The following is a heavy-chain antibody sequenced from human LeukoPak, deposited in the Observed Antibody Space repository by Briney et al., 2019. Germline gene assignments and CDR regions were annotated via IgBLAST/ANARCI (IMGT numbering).Heavy chain of an antibody. J-gene: IGHJ4*02. V-gene: IGHV4-34*01. D-gene: IGHD2-21*01. CDR1: IDSFTNYY. Sequence: SETLSLTCAVYIDSFTNYYWNWIRQTPGKGLEWIGEVNDSGGTNINPSLRSRVILSVDTSKNQFSLKLISVTAADTAVYYCAPYGGDWNFDSWGQGTLVTVSS. CDR2: VNDSGGT. CDR3: APYGGDWNFDS.